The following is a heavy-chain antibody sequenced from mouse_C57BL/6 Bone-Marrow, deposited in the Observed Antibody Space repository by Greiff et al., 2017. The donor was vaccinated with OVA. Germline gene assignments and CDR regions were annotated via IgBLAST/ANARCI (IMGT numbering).Heavy chain of an antibody. CDR2: IDPNSGGT. D-gene: IGHD1-1*01. CDR1: GYTFTSYW. V-gene: IGHV1-72*01. CDR3: ERAGKLRSRGYYAMDY. Sequence: VQLQQPGAELVKPGASVKLSCKASGYTFTSYWMHWVQQRPGRGLEWIGRIDPNSGGTKYNEKFKSKATLTVDKPSSTAYLQLSSLTSEDTAVYYGERAGKLRSRGYYAMDYGGQGTSATVSS. J-gene: IGHJ4*01.